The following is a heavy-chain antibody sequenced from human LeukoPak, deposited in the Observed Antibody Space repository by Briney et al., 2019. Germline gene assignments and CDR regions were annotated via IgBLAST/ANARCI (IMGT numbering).Heavy chain of an antibody. V-gene: IGHV4-38-2*02. CDR1: DYSISSAYY. CDR2: IYHSGST. CDR3: ARDQAYCGGDCYFDF. Sequence: SETLSLTCAVSDYSISSAYYWGWIRPPPGKGLEWIGSIYHSGSTDYNPSLKSRVTISVDTSKNQFSLKLRSVTAADTAVYYCARDQAYCGGDCYFDFWGQGTLVTVSS. D-gene: IGHD2-21*02. J-gene: IGHJ4*02.